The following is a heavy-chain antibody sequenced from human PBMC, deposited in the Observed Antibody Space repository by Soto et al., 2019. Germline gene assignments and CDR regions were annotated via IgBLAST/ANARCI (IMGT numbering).Heavy chain of an antibody. D-gene: IGHD6-13*01. J-gene: IGHJ5*02. CDR2: IYTSGST. CDR3: AKHYSSSWYRFVDWFDP. V-gene: IGHV4-4*07. CDR1: GGSISSYY. Sequence: TSETLSLTCTVSGGSISSYYWSWIRQPAGKGLEWIGRIYTSGSTNYNPSLKSRVTMSVDTSKNQFSLKLSSVTAADTAVYYCAKHYSSSWYRFVDWFDPWGQGTLVTVSS.